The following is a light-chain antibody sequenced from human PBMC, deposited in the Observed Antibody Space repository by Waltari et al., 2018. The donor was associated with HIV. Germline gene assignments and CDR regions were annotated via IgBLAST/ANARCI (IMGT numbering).Light chain of an antibody. V-gene: IGLV2-14*01. CDR2: EVS. Sequence: QSALTQPASVSGSPGQSISISCTGTSSDAGGYNAVSWYQQHPAKAPKLVILEVSNRPSGVSNRFSGSKSGNRASLTISGLQAEDEAYYYCSSYTSSDTVVFGGGTKVTVL. CDR3: SSYTSSDTVV. J-gene: IGLJ2*01. CDR1: SSDAGGYNA.